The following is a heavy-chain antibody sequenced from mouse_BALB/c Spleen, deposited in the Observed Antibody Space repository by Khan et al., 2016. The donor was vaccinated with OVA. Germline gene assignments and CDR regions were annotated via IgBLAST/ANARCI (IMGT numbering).Heavy chain of an antibody. CDR3: ARGYYGSSYGDAMDY. CDR2: ISSGSSTI. CDR1: GFTFSSFG. J-gene: IGHJ4*01. V-gene: IGHV5-17*02. D-gene: IGHD1-1*01. Sequence: EVELVESGGGLVQPGGSRKLSCAASGFTFSSFGMHWVRQAPEKGLEWVAYISSGSSTIYYADTVKGRFTISRDNSKNTLFLQMTSLSSEDTAVYYCARGYYGSSYGDAMDYWGQGTSVTVSS.